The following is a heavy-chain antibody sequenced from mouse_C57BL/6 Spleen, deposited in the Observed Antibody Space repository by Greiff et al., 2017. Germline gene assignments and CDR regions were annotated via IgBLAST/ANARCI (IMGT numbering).Heavy chain of an antibody. CDR1: GYTFTSYW. CDR3: HYYYGSSYDYYAMDY. D-gene: IGHD1-1*01. V-gene: IGHV1-55*01. Sequence: QVQLQQSGAELVKPGASVKMSCKASGYTFTSYWITWVKQRPGQGLEWIGDIYPGSGSTNYNEKFKSKATLTVDTSSSTAYMQLSSLTSEDSAVYYCHYYYGSSYDYYAMDYWGQGTSVTVSS. J-gene: IGHJ4*01. CDR2: IYPGSGST.